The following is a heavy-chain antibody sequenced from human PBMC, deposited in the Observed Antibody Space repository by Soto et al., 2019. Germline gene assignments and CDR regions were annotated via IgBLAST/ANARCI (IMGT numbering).Heavy chain of an antibody. V-gene: IGHV3-23*01. CDR3: AKGPYGIVVVPAFWYFDL. Sequence: GGSLRLSCAASGFTFSSYAMSWVRQAPGKGLEWVSAISGSGGSTYYADSVKGRFTISRDNSKNTLYLQMNSLRAEDMAVYYCAKGPYGIVVVPAFWYFDLWGRGTLVTVSS. CDR1: GFTFSSYA. CDR2: ISGSGGST. D-gene: IGHD2-2*01. J-gene: IGHJ2*01.